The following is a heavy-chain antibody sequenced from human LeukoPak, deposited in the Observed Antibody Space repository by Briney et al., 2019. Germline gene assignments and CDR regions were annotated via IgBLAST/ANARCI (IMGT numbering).Heavy chain of an antibody. D-gene: IGHD3-3*01. J-gene: IGHJ6*02. Sequence: ASVKVSCKASGYTFTGYYIHWVRQAPGQGLEWMGRINPNSGGTNYAQKFQGRVTMTRDMSISTAYMELSRLTSDDTAVYYCARDELWNGYYSVNYNYDGLDVWGQGTTVIVSS. CDR2: INPNSGGT. CDR3: ARDELWNGYYSVNYNYDGLDV. V-gene: IGHV1-2*06. CDR1: GYTFTGYY.